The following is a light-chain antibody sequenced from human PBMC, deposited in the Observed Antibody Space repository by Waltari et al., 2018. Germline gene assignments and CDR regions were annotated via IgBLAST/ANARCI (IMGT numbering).Light chain of an antibody. Sequence: TQSPGTLSLSPGERATLSCRASQSVSTRLAWYQQTPGKVPQLLIYKASRLETGVPSRFSGGGSGTEFSLTISNLQPEDFATYYCQQYESSPFTFGQGTKLEI. J-gene: IGKJ2*01. V-gene: IGKV1-5*03. CDR2: KAS. CDR1: QSVSTR. CDR3: QQYESSPFT.